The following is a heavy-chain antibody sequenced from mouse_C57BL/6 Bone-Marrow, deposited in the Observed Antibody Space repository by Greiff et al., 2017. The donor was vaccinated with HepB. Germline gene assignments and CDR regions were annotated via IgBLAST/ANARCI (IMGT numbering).Heavy chain of an antibody. J-gene: IGHJ3*01. CDR1: GFSLTSYG. Sequence: QVQLKESGPGLVAPSQSLSITCTVSGFSLTSYGVHWVRQSPGKGLEWLGVIWSGGSTDYNAAFISRLSISKDNSKSQVFFKMNSLQADDTAIYYCARSLTTVVEAFAYWGQGTLVTVSA. CDR3: ARSLTTVVEAFAY. V-gene: IGHV2-2*01. CDR2: IWSGGST. D-gene: IGHD1-1*01.